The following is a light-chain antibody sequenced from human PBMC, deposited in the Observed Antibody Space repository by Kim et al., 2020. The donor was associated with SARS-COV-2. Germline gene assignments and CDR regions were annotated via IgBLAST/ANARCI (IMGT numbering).Light chain of an antibody. CDR3: QSYDSSLSGSEV. CDR1: SSNIGAGYD. J-gene: IGLJ1*01. CDR2: GNS. Sequence: QSVLTQPPSVSGAPGQRVTISCTGSSSNIGAGYDVHWYRQLPGTAPKLLIYGNSNRPSGVPDRFSGSKSGTSASLAITGLQAEDEADYYCQSYDSSLSGSEVFGTGTKVTVL. V-gene: IGLV1-40*01.